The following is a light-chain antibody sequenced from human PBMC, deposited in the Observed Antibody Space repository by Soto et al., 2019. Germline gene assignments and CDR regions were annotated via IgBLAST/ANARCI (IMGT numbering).Light chain of an antibody. CDR3: QQRSNWPIT. J-gene: IGKJ5*01. V-gene: IGKV3-11*01. CDR1: QSVSSY. CDR2: DAS. Sequence: EIVLTQSPGTLSLSPEERATLSCGASQSVSSYLAWYQQKPGQAPRLLIYDASNRATGIPARFSGSGSGTDFTLTISSLEPEDFAIYYCQQRSNWPITFGQGTRLEIK.